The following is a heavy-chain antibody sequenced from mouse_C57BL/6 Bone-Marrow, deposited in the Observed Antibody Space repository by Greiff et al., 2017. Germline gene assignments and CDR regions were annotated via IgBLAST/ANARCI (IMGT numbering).Heavy chain of an antibody. CDR2: ISGGGGNT. J-gene: IGHJ3*01. V-gene: IGHV5-9*01. Sequence: DVQLVESGGGLVKPGGSLKLSCAASGFTFSSYTMSWVRQTPEKRLEWVATISGGGGNTYYPDSVKGRFTISRDNAKNTLYLQMSSLRSEDTALYYCARLDYDGSFAYWGQGTLVTVSA. CDR3: ARLDYDGSFAY. D-gene: IGHD2-4*01. CDR1: GFTFSSYT.